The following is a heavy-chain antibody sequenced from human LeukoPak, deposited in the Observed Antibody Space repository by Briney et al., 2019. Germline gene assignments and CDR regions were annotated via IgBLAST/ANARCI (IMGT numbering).Heavy chain of an antibody. Sequence: GGSLRLSCAASGFTFSNTWMSWVRQAPGKGLEWVSAISGSGGSTYYADSVKGRFTISRDNSKNTLYLQMNSLRAEDTAVYYCAKGFYYDFWSGYLDVWGKGTTVTVSS. CDR3: AKGFYYDFWSGYLDV. D-gene: IGHD3-3*01. J-gene: IGHJ6*04. CDR1: GFTFSNTW. V-gene: IGHV3-23*01. CDR2: ISGSGGST.